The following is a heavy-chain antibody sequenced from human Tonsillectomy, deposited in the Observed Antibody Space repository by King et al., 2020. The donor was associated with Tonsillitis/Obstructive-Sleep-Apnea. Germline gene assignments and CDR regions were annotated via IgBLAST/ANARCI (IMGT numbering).Heavy chain of an antibody. CDR2: IYYSGST. Sequence: VQLQESGPGLVKPSQTLSLTCTVSGGSISSGGYYWSWIRQHPGKGLEWIGYIYYSGSTYYNPSLKSRVTISVDTSKNQFSLKLSSVTAADTAVYYCAGDGVGSGDPYNWFDPWGQGTLVTVSS. D-gene: IGHD3-10*01. V-gene: IGHV4-31*03. CDR3: AGDGVGSGDPYNWFDP. J-gene: IGHJ5*02. CDR1: GGSISSGGYY.